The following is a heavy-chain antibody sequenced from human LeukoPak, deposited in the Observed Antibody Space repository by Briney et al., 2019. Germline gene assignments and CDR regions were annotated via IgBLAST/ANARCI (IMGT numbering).Heavy chain of an antibody. Sequence: GVSLRLSCEASGFTFTSYAMHWVRQAPGKGLEWVSSISASGSGTFYTDSMNGRFTISRDNAKKTFFLQMKNLRLGDTALYYCAKGRDTSGRQNFDFWGQGTLVTVSS. CDR3: AKGRDTSGRQNFDF. D-gene: IGHD6-19*01. CDR2: ISASGSGT. J-gene: IGHJ4*02. V-gene: IGHV3-23*01. CDR1: GFTFTSYA.